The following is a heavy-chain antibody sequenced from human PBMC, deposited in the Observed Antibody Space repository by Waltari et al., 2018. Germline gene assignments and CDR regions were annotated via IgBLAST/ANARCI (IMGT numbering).Heavy chain of an antibody. V-gene: IGHV4-4*07. Sequence: QEQLQESGPGLVKPSETLSLTCSVSGGSISNYYWSWIRQPAGKGLEWIGRIYTSVSANYSPSLKSRVTMSGDTSKNQFSLKLNAVTAADTAVYYCAREVRRDGFNYLDYWGQGTLVTVSS. CDR3: AREVRRDGFNYLDY. D-gene: IGHD5-12*01. CDR2: IYTSVSA. J-gene: IGHJ4*02. CDR1: GGSISNYY.